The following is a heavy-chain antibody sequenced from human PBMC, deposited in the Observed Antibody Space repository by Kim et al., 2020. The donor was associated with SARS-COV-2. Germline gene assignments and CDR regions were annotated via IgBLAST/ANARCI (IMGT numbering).Heavy chain of an antibody. J-gene: IGHJ3*02. Sequence: GGSLRLSCAASGFTFSSYDMHWVRQATGKGLEWVSAIGTAGDTYYPGSVKGRFTISRENAKNSLYLQMNSLRAGDTAVYYCARAVGSDAFDIWGQGTMVTVSS. CDR1: GFTFSSYD. V-gene: IGHV3-13*01. CDR2: IGTAGDT. CDR3: ARAVGSDAFDI. D-gene: IGHD1-26*01.